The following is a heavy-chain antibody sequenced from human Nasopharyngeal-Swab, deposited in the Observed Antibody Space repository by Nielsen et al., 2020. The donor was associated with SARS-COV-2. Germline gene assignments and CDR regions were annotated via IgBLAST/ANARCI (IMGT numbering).Heavy chain of an antibody. CDR2: IKEDGSEK. Sequence: GGSLRLSCEASGFSFDNFPMSWVRQAPAKGLEWVAHIKEDGSEKYYVDSVKGRFTISRDNAKNSLYLQMNSLRAEDTAVFYCVRLSIAAAGVDFWGQGTLVTVSS. CDR3: VRLSIAAAGVDF. CDR1: GFSFDNFP. V-gene: IGHV3-7*01. J-gene: IGHJ4*02. D-gene: IGHD6-13*01.